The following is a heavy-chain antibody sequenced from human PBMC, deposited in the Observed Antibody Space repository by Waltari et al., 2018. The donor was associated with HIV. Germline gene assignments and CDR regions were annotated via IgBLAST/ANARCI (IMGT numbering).Heavy chain of an antibody. CDR1: GGSISSSNYY. CDR2: FYTSGNI. V-gene: IGHV4-61*02. J-gene: IGHJ6*02. D-gene: IGHD3-22*01. Sequence: QVRLQESGPGLVKTSQTLSLTCTVSGGSISSSNYYWSWIRQPAGKGLEWIGRFYTSGNINYNPSLKSRATISTDTSKNQFSLKLTSVTAADTAVYYCARTSYYDTRGWGGMDVWGQGTTVTVSS. CDR3: ARTSYYDTRGWGGMDV.